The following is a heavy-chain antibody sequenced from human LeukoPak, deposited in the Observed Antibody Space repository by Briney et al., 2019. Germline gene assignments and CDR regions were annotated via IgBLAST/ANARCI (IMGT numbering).Heavy chain of an antibody. CDR3: ARAEYSGSYEGAFDI. Sequence: PSETLSLTCTVSGGSISSGSYYWSWIRQPAGKGLEWIGRIYTSGSTNYNPSLKSRVTISVDTSKNQFSLKLSSVTAADTAVYYCARAEYSGSYEGAFDIWGQGTMVTVSS. CDR1: GGSISSGSYY. V-gene: IGHV4-61*02. CDR2: IYTSGST. J-gene: IGHJ3*02. D-gene: IGHD1-26*01.